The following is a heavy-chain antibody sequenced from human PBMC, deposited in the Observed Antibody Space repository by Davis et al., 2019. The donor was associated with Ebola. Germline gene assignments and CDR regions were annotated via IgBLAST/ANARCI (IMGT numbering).Heavy chain of an antibody. CDR1: GFTFSNYW. D-gene: IGHD3-3*01. J-gene: IGHJ4*02. Sequence: GESLKIFCAASGFTFSNYWMSWVRQAPGKGLEWVANIKQDGSEKYYVDSVKGRFTISRDNAKNSLYLQMNSLRAEDTAVYYCARLFGVIPVFDYWGQGTLVTVSS. CDR2: IKQDGSEK. CDR3: ARLFGVIPVFDY. V-gene: IGHV3-7*03.